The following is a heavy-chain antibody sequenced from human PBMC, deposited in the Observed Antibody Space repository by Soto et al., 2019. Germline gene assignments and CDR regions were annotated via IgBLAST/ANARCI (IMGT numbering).Heavy chain of an antibody. V-gene: IGHV1-8*01. CDR2: MNPNSGNT. Sequence: EASVKVSCKASGYTFTSYDINWVRQAAGQGLEWMGWMNPNSGNTGYAQKFQGRVTMTRNTSISTAYMELSSLRSEDTAVYYCARGPNEIVVVPAALHRYYYYYMDVWGKGTTVTVSS. J-gene: IGHJ6*03. CDR1: GYTFTSYD. D-gene: IGHD2-2*01. CDR3: ARGPNEIVVVPAALHRYYYYYMDV.